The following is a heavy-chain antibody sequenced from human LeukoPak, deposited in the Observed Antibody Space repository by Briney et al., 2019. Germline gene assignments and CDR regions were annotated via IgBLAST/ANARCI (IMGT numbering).Heavy chain of an antibody. V-gene: IGHV3-30*03. Sequence: PGGSLRLSCAASGFTFSSYGMHWVRQAPGKGLEWVAVISYDGSNKYYADSVKGRFTISRDNSKNTLYLQMNSLRAEDTAVYYCARVNEVVVTARPFDYWGQGTLVTVSS. CDR1: GFTFSSYG. D-gene: IGHD2-21*02. CDR3: ARVNEVVVTARPFDY. J-gene: IGHJ4*02. CDR2: ISYDGSNK.